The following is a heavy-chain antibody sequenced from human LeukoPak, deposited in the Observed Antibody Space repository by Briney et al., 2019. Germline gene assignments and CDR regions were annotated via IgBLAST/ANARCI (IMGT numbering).Heavy chain of an antibody. D-gene: IGHD1-26*01. CDR3: ARARGGRPEWELRVFDY. CDR1: GFTFSSYS. V-gene: IGHV3-21*01. CDR2: ISSSSSYI. Sequence: PGGSLRLSCAASGFTFSSYSMNWVRQAPGKGLEWVSSISSSSSYIYYADSVKGRFTISRDNAKNSLYLQMNSLRAEDTAVYYCARARGGRPEWELRVFDYWGQGTLVTVSS. J-gene: IGHJ4*02.